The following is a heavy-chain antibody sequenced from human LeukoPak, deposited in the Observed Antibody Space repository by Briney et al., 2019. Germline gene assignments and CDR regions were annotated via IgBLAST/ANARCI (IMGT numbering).Heavy chain of an antibody. J-gene: IGHJ4*02. CDR3: AGGDRSSWYRFFDY. D-gene: IGHD6-13*01. Sequence: PSETLSLTCSVSGGSISSYYWSWIRQPAGKGLEWIGRIYASGNTNYNPSLKSRVTMSVDTSTNQLSLKVRSVTAADTAVYYCAGGDRSSWYRFFDYWGQGILVTVSS. V-gene: IGHV4-4*07. CDR1: GGSISSYY. CDR2: IYASGNT.